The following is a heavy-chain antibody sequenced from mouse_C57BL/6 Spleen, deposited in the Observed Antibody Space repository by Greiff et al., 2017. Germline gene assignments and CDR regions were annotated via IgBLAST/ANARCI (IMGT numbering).Heavy chain of an antibody. CDR3: TRWGTTVVASYYFDY. J-gene: IGHJ2*01. V-gene: IGHV5-9-1*02. Sequence: EVQVVESGEGLVKPGGSLKLSCAASGFTFSSYAMSWVRQTPEKRLEWVAYISSGGDYIYYADTVKGQFTISRDNARNTLYLQMSSLKSEDTAMYYCTRWGTTVVASYYFDYWGQGTTLTVSS. CDR1: GFTFSSYA. CDR2: ISSGGDYI. D-gene: IGHD1-1*01.